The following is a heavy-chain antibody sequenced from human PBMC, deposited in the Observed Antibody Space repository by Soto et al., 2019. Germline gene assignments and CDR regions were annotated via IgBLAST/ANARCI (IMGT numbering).Heavy chain of an antibody. J-gene: IGHJ6*03. CDR2: IDSSSRTI. CDR3: AREQGEINPGMDV. CDR1: EFRFSDYG. V-gene: IGHV3-48*01. Sequence: PGGSLRLSCEASEFRFSDYGMNWVRQAPGKGLEWVAHIDSSSRTIYYAVSVRGRFTISRDNAENSLYLQMNSLRAEDTAVYYCAREQGEINPGMDVWGKGTTVTVSS. D-gene: IGHD1-26*01.